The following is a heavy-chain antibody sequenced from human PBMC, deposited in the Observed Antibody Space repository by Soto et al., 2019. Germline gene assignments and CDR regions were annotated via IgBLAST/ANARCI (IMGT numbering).Heavy chain of an antibody. CDR3: AREGPAPYYYYGMDV. CDR2: ISAYNGNT. CDR1: GYSFTTYG. Sequence: QVQLVQSGGEVKKPGASVKVSCKTSGYSFTTYGISWLRQAPGKGLEWMGWISAYNGNTNYAQKIQGRVTMTTDTSTSTAYMELRSLRSDDTAVYYCAREGPAPYYYYGMDVWGQGSTVTVSS. V-gene: IGHV1-18*01. J-gene: IGHJ6*02.